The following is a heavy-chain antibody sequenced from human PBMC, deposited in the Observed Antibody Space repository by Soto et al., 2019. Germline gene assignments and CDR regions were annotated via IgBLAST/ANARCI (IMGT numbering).Heavy chain of an antibody. V-gene: IGHV3-73*01. Sequence: GGSLRLCCAASGFIFSDSAMHWVRQASGEGLEWLGRIRSKANNFATAYAASVKGRFTISRDDAKNTVYLQMNSLNSEDTAVYYCTRRSEYDSGGYHYAYAYWGQGTLVTVSS. CDR3: TRRSEYDSGGYHYAYAY. J-gene: IGHJ4*02. D-gene: IGHD3-22*01. CDR1: GFIFSDSA. CDR2: IRSKANNFAT.